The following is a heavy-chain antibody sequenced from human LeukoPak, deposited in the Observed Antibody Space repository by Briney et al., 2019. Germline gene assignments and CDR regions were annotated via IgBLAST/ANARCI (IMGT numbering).Heavy chain of an antibody. J-gene: IGHJ4*02. V-gene: IGHV3-30*02. Sequence: PGGSLRLSCAASGFTFSSYGMHWVRQAPGKGLEWVAFIRYDGGNKYYADSVKGRFTISRDNSKNTLYLQMNSLRAEDTAVYYCAKDGVFIAAAAPSFDYWGQGTLVTVSS. CDR1: GFTFSSYG. CDR2: IRYDGGNK. CDR3: AKDGVFIAAAAPSFDY. D-gene: IGHD6-13*01.